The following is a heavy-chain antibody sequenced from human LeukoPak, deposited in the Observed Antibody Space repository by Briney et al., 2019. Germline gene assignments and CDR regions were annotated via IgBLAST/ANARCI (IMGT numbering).Heavy chain of an antibody. V-gene: IGHV3-66*02. CDR2: VYNGGTT. CDR1: GVTSNY. Sequence: PGGSLRLSCAASGVTSNYFTWVRQAPGKGLEWVSVVYNGGTTYYADSVQGRFTISRDNSKSTLFVYLQMNSLRTDDTAVYYCAGGGEAARSLHYWGQGTLVTVSS. J-gene: IGHJ4*02. CDR3: AGGGEAARSLHY. D-gene: IGHD6-6*01.